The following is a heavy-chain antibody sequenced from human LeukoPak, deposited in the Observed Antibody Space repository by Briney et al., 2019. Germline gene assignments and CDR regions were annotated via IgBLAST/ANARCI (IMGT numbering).Heavy chain of an antibody. CDR3: ARGRGVPYYYDSSGYYPADY. CDR1: GGSISSSNW. Sequence: SGTLSLTCAVSGGSISSSNWWSWIRQPPGKGLECIGHIYYSGSTYYNPSLKSRVTISVDTSKNQFSLKLSSVTAADTAVYYCARGRGVPYYYDSSGYYPADYWGQGTLVTVSS. D-gene: IGHD3-22*01. CDR2: IYYSGST. V-gene: IGHV4-4*02. J-gene: IGHJ4*02.